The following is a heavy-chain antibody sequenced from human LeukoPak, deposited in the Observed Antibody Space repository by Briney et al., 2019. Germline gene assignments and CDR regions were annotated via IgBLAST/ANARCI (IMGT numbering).Heavy chain of an antibody. J-gene: IGHJ6*03. CDR1: EVTCGGYS. CDR3: ARDFGHCYDTSGYPRPYYYYYYMDV. V-gene: IGHV3-21*01. Sequence: GGSLRLSYAGSEVTCGGYSSNWVRQAPGKRLEWVSSISSSSSYIYYADSVKVRFTISRDNAKNSLYLQMNSLRAEDTAVYYCARDFGHCYDTSGYPRPYYYYYYMDVWGKGTTVTVSS. D-gene: IGHD3-22*01. CDR2: ISSSSSYI.